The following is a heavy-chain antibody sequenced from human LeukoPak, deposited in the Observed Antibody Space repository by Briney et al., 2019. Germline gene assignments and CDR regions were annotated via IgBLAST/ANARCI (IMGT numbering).Heavy chain of an antibody. CDR3: ARKGLRPLEWLSEYFFDY. V-gene: IGHV4-34*01. CDR1: GGSFSGYY. J-gene: IGHJ4*02. Sequence: SETLSLTRAVYGGSFSGYYWSWIRQPPGKGLEWIGEINHSGSTNYNPSLKSRVTISVDTSKNQFTLKVRSVTAADTGVYFCARKGLRPLEWLSEYFFDYWGQGTLVSVAS. CDR2: INHSGST. D-gene: IGHD3-3*01.